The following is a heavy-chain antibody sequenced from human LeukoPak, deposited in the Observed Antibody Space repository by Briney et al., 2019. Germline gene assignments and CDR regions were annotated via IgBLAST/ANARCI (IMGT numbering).Heavy chain of an antibody. Sequence: PGGSLRLSCAASGFTFTSYAMHWVRQAPGKGLEWVAVISFAGDIYYYADSVKGRFTISRDNSRSTLYLHMNSLRAEDTAVYYCARGDEAGIQLSWGQGTLVTVSS. V-gene: IGHV3-30*04. CDR3: ARGDEAGIQLS. CDR2: ISFAGDIY. D-gene: IGHD5-18*01. CDR1: GFTFTSYA. J-gene: IGHJ5*02.